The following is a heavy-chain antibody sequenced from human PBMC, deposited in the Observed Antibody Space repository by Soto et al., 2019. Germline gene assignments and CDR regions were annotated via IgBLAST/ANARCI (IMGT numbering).Heavy chain of an antibody. CDR3: ARGYCSGGSCSNWFDP. CDR1: GYTFTGYY. CDR2: INPNSGGT. D-gene: IGHD2-15*01. V-gene: IGHV1-2*04. J-gene: IGHJ5*02. Sequence: QVPLVQSGAEVKKPGASVKVSCKASGYTFTGYYMHWVRQAPGQGLEWMGWINPNSGGTNYAQEFQGWVTMTRDTSISTAYMELSRLRSDDTAVYYCARGYCSGGSCSNWFDPWGQGTLVTVSS.